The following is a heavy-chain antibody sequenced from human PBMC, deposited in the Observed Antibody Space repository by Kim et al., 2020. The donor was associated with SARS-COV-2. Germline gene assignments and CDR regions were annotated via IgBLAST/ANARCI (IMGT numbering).Heavy chain of an antibody. CDR2: IYYSGST. D-gene: IGHD3-22*01. V-gene: IGHV4-31*03. J-gene: IGHJ3*02. CDR1: GGSISSGGYY. Sequence: SETLSLTCTVSGGSISSGGYYWSWIRQHPGKGLEWIGYIYYSGSTYYNPSLKSRVTISVDTSKNQFSLKLSSVTAADTAVYYCARRENYYDSSGQAAFDIWGQGTMVTVSS. CDR3: ARRENYYDSSGQAAFDI.